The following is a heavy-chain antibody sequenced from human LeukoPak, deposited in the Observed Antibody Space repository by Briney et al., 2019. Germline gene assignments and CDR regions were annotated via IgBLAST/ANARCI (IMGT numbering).Heavy chain of an antibody. J-gene: IGHJ4*02. D-gene: IGHD3-10*01. CDR2: ITGSGDGT. CDR3: VKGFVHPTYYFDY. CDR1: GFTFSNYA. Sequence: SGGSLRPSCAASGFTFSNYAMMWVRQAPGKRLEWISSITGSGDGTYYADSVRGRFTISRDNSENTLYLQVNSLRVEDTAVYFCVKGFVHPTYYFDYWGQGTLVTVSS. V-gene: IGHV3-23*01.